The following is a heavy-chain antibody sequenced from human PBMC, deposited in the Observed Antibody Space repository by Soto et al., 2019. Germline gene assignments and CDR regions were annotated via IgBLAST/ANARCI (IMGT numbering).Heavy chain of an antibody. D-gene: IGHD5-18*01. Sequence: SETLSLTCTVSGGSVSSANYYWSWVRQPPGEGLEWIGYIYYSGTTKYNPSLKGRATISVDTSKNQFSLELRSLTTADTAVYYCAREEMATAYYLDYCGPGPLVTVSS. CDR1: GGSVSSANYY. CDR3: AREEMATAYYLDY. J-gene: IGHJ4*02. CDR2: IYYSGTT. V-gene: IGHV4-61*01.